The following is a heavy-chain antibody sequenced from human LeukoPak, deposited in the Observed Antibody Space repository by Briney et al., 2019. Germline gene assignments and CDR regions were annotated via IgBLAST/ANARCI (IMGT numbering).Heavy chain of an antibody. CDR1: GGSISSSSYY. CDR2: IYYSGST. CDR3: ASGMSSIAAADY. V-gene: IGHV4-39*01. D-gene: IGHD6-6*01. J-gene: IGHJ4*02. Sequence: PSETLSLTCTVSGGSISSSSYYWGWIRQPPGKGLEWIGSIYYSGSTYYNPSLKSRVTISVDTSKNQFSLKLSSVTAADTAVYYCASGMSSIAAADYWGQGTLVTVSS.